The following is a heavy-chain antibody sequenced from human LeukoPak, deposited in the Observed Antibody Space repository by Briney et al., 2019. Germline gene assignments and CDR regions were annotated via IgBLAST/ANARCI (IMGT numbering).Heavy chain of an antibody. CDR1: GFTVSSNY. Sequence: GGSLRLSCAASGFTVSSNYMSWVRQAAGKGLQLVSVIYSGGSAYYADSVKGRFTISRDNSKNTLYLQMNSLRAEDTAVYYCARRLRTVTRFSDYWGQGTLVTVSS. CDR2: IYSGGSA. J-gene: IGHJ4*02. CDR3: ARRLRTVTRFSDY. V-gene: IGHV3-53*01. D-gene: IGHD4-17*01.